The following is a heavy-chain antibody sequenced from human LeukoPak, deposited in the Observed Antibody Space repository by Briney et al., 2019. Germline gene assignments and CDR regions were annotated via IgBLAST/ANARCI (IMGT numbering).Heavy chain of an antibody. J-gene: IGHJ4*02. V-gene: IGHV4-39*01. D-gene: IGHD6-19*01. CDR3: ARLRSSRIAVAGTFDY. CDR1: GGSISSSSYY. Sequence: SETLSLTCTVSGGSISSSSYYWGWIRQPPGKGLEWIGSIYYSGSTYYNPSLKSRVTISVDTSKNQFSLKLSSVTAADTAVYYCARLRSSRIAVAGTFDYWGQGTLVTVSS. CDR2: IYYSGST.